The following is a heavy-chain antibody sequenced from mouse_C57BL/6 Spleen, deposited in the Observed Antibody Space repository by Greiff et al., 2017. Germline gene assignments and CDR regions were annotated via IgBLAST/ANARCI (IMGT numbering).Heavy chain of an antibody. Sequence: QVQLQQPGAELVRPGSSVKLSCKASGYTFTSYWMHWVKQRPIQGLEWIGNIDPSDSETHYNQKFKDKATLTVDKSSSTAYMQLSSLTSEDSAVYYCAINYNGSSCRWYFDVWSTGTTVTVSS. CDR3: AINYNGSSCRWYFDV. CDR2: IDPSDSET. J-gene: IGHJ1*03. CDR1: GYTFTSYW. V-gene: IGHV1-52*01. D-gene: IGHD1-1*01.